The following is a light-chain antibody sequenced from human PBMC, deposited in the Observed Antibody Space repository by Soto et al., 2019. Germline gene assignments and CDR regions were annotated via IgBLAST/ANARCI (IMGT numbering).Light chain of an antibody. CDR3: SSYTSISTYV. V-gene: IGLV2-14*01. CDR2: DVT. Sequence: QSVLTQPASVSGSPGQSITISCTGTSSDVGGYNFVSWYQQHPDKAPKLMIYDVTNRPSGVSNRFSGSKSGNTASLTISGLQAEEGADYYCSSYTSISTYVFGTGTKATAL. J-gene: IGLJ1*01. CDR1: SSDVGGYNF.